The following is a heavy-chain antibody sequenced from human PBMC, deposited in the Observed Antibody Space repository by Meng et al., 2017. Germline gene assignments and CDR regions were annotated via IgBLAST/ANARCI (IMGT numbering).Heavy chain of an antibody. CDR2: IHPKSGDT. D-gene: IGHD4-17*01. Sequence: QVQFVQSGAEVKSPGASVRVSCEAYGYTFTDHYLHWVRKAPGQGPEWMGRIHPKSGDTDYAQKFRGKVTMTRDTSIRTAYMELIRLISDDTAVYYCTRGGDYGDYLDWWGQGTLVTVSS. CDR3: TRGGDYGDYLDW. J-gene: IGHJ4*02. V-gene: IGHV1-2*06. CDR1: GYTFTDHY.